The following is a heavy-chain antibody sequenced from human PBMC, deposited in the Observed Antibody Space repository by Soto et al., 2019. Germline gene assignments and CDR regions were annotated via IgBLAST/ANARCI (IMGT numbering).Heavy chain of an antibody. CDR3: AIVRVTDSPLDH. V-gene: IGHV3-30*03. J-gene: IGHJ4*02. D-gene: IGHD2-21*02. Sequence: QVHLVESGGGVVQPGTSPTLTCTASGFTFRSSGMHWVRQAPGKGLEWLAFLAYDGSQKFYADSVKGRFSISRDNTKNTLYLHMSSLTAEDTAIYYCAIVRVTDSPLDHWGPGTLVTVSS. CDR2: LAYDGSQK. CDR1: GFTFRSSG.